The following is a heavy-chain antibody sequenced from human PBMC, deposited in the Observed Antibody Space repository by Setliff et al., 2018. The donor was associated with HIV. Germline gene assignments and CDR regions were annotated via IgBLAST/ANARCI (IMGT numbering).Heavy chain of an antibody. CDR1: GGSFSGYY. D-gene: IGHD3-22*01. CDR2: INHSGST. J-gene: IGHJ3*02. Sequence: TSETLSLTCAVYGGSFSGYYWSWIRQPPGKGLEWIGEINHSGSTTYNPSLKSRVTVSVDTSKNQFSLKVRSVTAADTAVYYCARSRRYYDSSGYYPGAFDIWGQGTVVTVSS. CDR3: ARSRRYYDSSGYYPGAFDI. V-gene: IGHV4-34*01.